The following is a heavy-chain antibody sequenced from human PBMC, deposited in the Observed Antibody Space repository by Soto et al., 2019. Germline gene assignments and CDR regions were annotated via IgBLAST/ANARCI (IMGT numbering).Heavy chain of an antibody. CDR3: AAGGGLPRYY. CDR1: GGSISSGGYS. D-gene: IGHD5-12*01. CDR2: IYHSGST. V-gene: IGHV4-30-2*01. Sequence: PSETLSFTCAVSGGSISSGGYSWSWIRQPPGKGLEWIGYIYHSGSTYYNPSLKSRVTISVDRSKNQFSLKLSSVTAADTAVYYCAAGGGLPRYYWGQGTPVTVSS. J-gene: IGHJ4*02.